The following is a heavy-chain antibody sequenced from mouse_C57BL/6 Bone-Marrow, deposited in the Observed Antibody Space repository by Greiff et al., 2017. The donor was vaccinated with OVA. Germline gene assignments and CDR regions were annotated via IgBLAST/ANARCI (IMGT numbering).Heavy chain of an antibody. CDR2: IYPRSGNT. V-gene: IGHV1-81*01. D-gene: IGHD2-4*01. CDR3: ARGGDYDAWFAY. Sequence: QVQLQQSGAELARPGASVKLSCKASGYTFTSYGISWVKQRTGQGLEWIGEIYPRSGNTYYNEKFKGKATLTADKSSSTAYMELRSLASEDSAVYFCARGGDYDAWFAYWGQGTLVTVSA. CDR1: GYTFTSYG. J-gene: IGHJ3*01.